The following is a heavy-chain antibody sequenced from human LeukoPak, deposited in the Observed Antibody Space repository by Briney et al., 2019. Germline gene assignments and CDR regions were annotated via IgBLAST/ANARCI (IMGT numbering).Heavy chain of an antibody. V-gene: IGHV3-30*03. J-gene: IGHJ4*02. CDR3: ARDPSGSSTTSFDY. CDR2: ISYDGSNK. Sequence: GGSLRLSCAASGFTFSSYGMHWVRQAPGKGLEWVAVISYDGSNKYYADSVKGRFTISRDNSKNTLYLQMNTLRVEDTAVYYCARDPSGSSTTSFDYWGQGTLVTVSS. D-gene: IGHD1/OR15-1a*01. CDR1: GFTFSSYG.